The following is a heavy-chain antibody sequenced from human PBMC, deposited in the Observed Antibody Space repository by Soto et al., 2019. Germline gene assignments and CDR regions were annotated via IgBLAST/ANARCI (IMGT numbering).Heavy chain of an antibody. Sequence: GGSLRLSCVDSGFTFSDYYMSWVRQAPGKGLEWLSYSSNSGTYTKYAGSVKGRFSISRDNAKNPLYLQINSLRGEDTAIYYCARSGDNYNVLDYWGQGTPVTV. CDR3: ARSGDNYNVLDY. J-gene: IGHJ4*02. CDR1: GFTFSDYY. D-gene: IGHD3-10*02. CDR2: SSNSGTYT. V-gene: IGHV3-11*06.